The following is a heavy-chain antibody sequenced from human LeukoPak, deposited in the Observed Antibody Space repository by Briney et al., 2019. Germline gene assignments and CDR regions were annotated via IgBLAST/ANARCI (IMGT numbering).Heavy chain of an antibody. CDR3: ARGRSGYYYYYYYMDV. Sequence: ASVNVSFKASGGTFIIYDINWVRQATGQGLEWMGWMNPNSGNTGYAQKFQGRVTITRNTSISTAYIELSSLRSEDTAVYYCARGRSGYYYYYYYMDVWGKGTTVTVSS. CDR2: MNPNSGNT. V-gene: IGHV1-8*03. CDR1: GGTFIIYD. D-gene: IGHD3-22*01. J-gene: IGHJ6*03.